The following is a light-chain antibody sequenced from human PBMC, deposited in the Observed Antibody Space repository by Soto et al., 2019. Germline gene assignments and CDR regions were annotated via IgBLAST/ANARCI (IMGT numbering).Light chain of an antibody. CDR1: SSNIESNY. Sequence: QPVLTQPPSASGTPGQRVTISCSGSSSNIESNYVYWYQHLPGTAPKLLIYRNNQRPSGVPDRFSGSKSGTSASLAISGLRSEDEADYYCEAWDDSLSGHVFGTGTQLTVL. J-gene: IGLJ1*01. CDR2: RNN. V-gene: IGLV1-47*01. CDR3: EAWDDSLSGHV.